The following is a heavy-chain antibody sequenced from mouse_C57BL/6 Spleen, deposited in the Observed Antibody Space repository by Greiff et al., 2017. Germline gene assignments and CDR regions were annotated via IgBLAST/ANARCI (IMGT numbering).Heavy chain of an antibody. J-gene: IGHJ1*03. V-gene: IGHV1-55*01. CDR1: GYTFTSYW. CDR2: IYPGSGST. Sequence: VQLQQPGAELVKPGASVKMSCKASGYTFTSYWITWVKQRPGQGLEWIGDIYPGSGSTNYNEKFKSKATLTVDTSSSTAYMQLSSLTSEDSAVYYCARPIYYYGSSYVRYFDVWGTGTTVTVSS. D-gene: IGHD1-1*01. CDR3: ARPIYYYGSSYVRYFDV.